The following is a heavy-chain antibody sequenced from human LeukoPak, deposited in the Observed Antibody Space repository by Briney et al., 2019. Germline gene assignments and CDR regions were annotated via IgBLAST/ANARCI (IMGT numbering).Heavy chain of an antibody. Sequence: GGSLRLSCAVSGFTFSNFAMSWVRQAPGKGLEWVSLISAYGDSTYYADSLKGRSTISRDNSRNTLYLQMNSLRGEDTAIYYCAKCPRSGGWYSDYWGQGTLVTVSS. D-gene: IGHD6-19*01. CDR3: AKCPRSGGWYSDY. V-gene: IGHV3-23*01. CDR2: ISAYGDST. CDR1: GFTFSNFA. J-gene: IGHJ4*02.